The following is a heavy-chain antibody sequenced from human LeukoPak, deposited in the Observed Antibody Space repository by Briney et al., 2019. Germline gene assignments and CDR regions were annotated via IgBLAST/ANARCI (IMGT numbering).Heavy chain of an antibody. CDR3: ARGRYCSADVCTGGDSFDI. D-gene: IGHD2-15*01. CDR2: KYARGDS. Sequence: PSETLSLTCTVSGGSISKYYWSWIRQPAGKGLEWIGRKYARGDSNYNPPLQSRVTMSVDTSKNQFSLKLRSVTAADTAVYYCARGRYCSADVCTGGDSFDIWGQGTMVSVSS. J-gene: IGHJ3*02. V-gene: IGHV4-4*07. CDR1: GGSISKYY.